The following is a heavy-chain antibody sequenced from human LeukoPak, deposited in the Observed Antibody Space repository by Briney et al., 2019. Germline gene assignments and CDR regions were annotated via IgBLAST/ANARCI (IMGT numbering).Heavy chain of an antibody. CDR2: IRRRAYGGAA. V-gene: IGHV3-49*04. J-gene: IGHJ4*02. Sequence: PGGSLRLSCTTSGFAFDDFAMSWVRRPAGKGLEWVGFIRRRAYGGAAEYAASVKGRFIISRDDSKGIAYLQMNSLKTEDTAVYYCSRNGLVDFDYWGQGSRVIVSP. CDR3: SRNGLVDFDY. CDR1: GFAFDDFA.